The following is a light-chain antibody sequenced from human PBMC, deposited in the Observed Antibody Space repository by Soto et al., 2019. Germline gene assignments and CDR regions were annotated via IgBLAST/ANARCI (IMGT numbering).Light chain of an antibody. CDR1: QSISTY. CDR3: QQSYSTPT. V-gene: IGKV1-39*01. Sequence: DLPMTQSPSSLSASVGDRVTITCRASQSISTYLNWYQQKPGKAPKFLTYAASNLQSGVPSRFSGTGSGTDFTLTISSLQPEDFATYYCQQSYSTPTFGQGTKVEIK. CDR2: AAS. J-gene: IGKJ1*01.